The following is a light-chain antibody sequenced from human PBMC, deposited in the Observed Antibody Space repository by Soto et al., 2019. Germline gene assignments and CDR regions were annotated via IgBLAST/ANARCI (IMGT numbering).Light chain of an antibody. CDR2: EGS. CDR3: CSYAGNNNFV. V-gene: IGLV2-23*03. CDR1: SRDVGTYTL. J-gene: IGLJ1*01. Sequence: QSALTQPASVSGSPGQSITISCTGTSRDVGTYTLVSWYQHYPGKAPKLIIYEGSKRPSGVSNRFSASKTGRTASLTISGLQPEDEADYYCCSYAGNNNFVFGSGTKLTVL.